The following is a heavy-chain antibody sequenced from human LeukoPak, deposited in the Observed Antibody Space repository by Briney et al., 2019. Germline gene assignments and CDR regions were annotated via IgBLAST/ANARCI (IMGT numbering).Heavy chain of an antibody. CDR2: INTNTGNP. Sequence: ASVKVSCKASGYTFTSYAMNWVRQAPGQGLEWMGWINTNTGNPTYAQGFTGRFAFSLDTSVSTAYLQISSLKAEDTAVYYCARGSGYSPYDAFDTWGQGTMVTVSS. CDR1: GYTFTSYA. D-gene: IGHD5-18*01. CDR3: ARGSGYSPYDAFDT. J-gene: IGHJ3*02. V-gene: IGHV7-4-1*02.